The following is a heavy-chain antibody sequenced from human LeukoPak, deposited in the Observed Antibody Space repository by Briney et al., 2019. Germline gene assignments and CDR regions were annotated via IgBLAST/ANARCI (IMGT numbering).Heavy chain of an antibody. CDR2: VIPSLNRA. Sequence: ASVKISCKSSGGPFDNYAINWVRQAPGQGLEWMGRVIPSLNRANYAQIRVTITADKSTATAYMELSGLRYEDTAVYYCARRTDRVDDAFDVWGQGTMVTVSS. CDR1: GGPFDNYA. CDR3: ARRTDRVDDAFDV. J-gene: IGHJ3*01. V-gene: IGHV1-69*04. D-gene: IGHD3/OR15-3a*01.